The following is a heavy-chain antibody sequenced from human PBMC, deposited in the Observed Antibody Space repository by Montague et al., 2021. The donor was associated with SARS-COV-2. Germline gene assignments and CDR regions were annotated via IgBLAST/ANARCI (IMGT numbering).Heavy chain of an antibody. CDR1: GFTFNTYA. CDR2: ISYDGTKT. Sequence: SLRLSFATSGFTFNTYALHWVRQTPGKGLEWVAVISYDGTKTYYAASVKGRFTISRDTSKNTVYLQMNSLRVEDTALYYCARERALRYYYGSGVEFWGQGTLVTVSS. CDR3: ARERALRYYYGSGVEF. J-gene: IGHJ4*02. V-gene: IGHV3-30*04. D-gene: IGHD3-10*01.